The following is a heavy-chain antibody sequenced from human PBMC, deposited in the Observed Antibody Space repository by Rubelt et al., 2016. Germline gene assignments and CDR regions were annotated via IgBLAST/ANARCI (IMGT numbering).Heavy chain of an antibody. CDR3: ARVEYYYDSSGYSDY. V-gene: IGHV1-18*01. J-gene: IGHJ4*02. CDR2: ISDYNGNT. CDR1: GYTFTSYG. Sequence: VQLVQSGAEVKKPGASVKVSCKASGYTFTSYGISWLRQAPGQGLEWMGWISDYNGNTNYAPKPQGMVTMTTDTSTSTAYMELRSLRSDDTAVYYWARVEYYYDSSGYSDYWGQGTLVTVSS. D-gene: IGHD3-22*01.